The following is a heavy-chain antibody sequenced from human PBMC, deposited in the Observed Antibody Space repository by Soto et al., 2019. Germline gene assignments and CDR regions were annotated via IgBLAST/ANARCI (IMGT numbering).Heavy chain of an antibody. D-gene: IGHD5-12*01. CDR1: GFSFSSYA. CDR3: AKGSLEYSASVDN. V-gene: IGHV3-23*01. J-gene: IGHJ4*02. Sequence: EVQLLESGGGLVQPGGSLRLSCAASGFSFSSYAMVWVRQAPGKGLEWVSVISARGGSLYFADSVKGRFTISSDNSKNVLSLEMNSLRADDTATYFCAKGSLEYSASVDNWGQGTLVVVSS. CDR2: ISARGGSL.